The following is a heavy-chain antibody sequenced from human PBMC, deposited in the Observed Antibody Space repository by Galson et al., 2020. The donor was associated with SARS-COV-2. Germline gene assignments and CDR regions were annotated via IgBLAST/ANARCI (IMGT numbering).Heavy chain of an antibody. D-gene: IGHD3-22*01. V-gene: IGHV4-39*01. Sequence: SETLSLTCTVSGCSLSSSSYYWGWIRQPPGKGLEWIGSIHYSGSTYYNPSLKSRVTISVDTSKYQFSLKLSSVTAAGTAVYYCARPVYYYDRSEENAFGIWGQGTMVTVAS. J-gene: IGHJ3*02. CDR1: GCSLSSSSYY. CDR3: ARPVYYYDRSEENAFGI. CDR2: IHYSGST.